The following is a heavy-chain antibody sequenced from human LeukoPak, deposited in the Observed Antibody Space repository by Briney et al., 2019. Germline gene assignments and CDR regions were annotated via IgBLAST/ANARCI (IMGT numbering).Heavy chain of an antibody. V-gene: IGHV1-18*01. CDR1: GYTFTSYG. D-gene: IGHD2-15*01. Sequence: GASVKVSCKASGYTFTSYGISWVRQAPGQGLEWMGWISAYNGNTNYAQKLQGRVTMTTDTSTCTAYMELRSLRSDDTAVYYRARACSGGSCYLLGYYYYGMDVWGQGTTVTVSS. J-gene: IGHJ6*02. CDR3: ARACSGGSCYLLGYYYYGMDV. CDR2: ISAYNGNT.